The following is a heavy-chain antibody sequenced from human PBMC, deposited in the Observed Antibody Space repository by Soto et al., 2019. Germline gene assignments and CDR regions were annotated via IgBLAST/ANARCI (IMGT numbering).Heavy chain of an antibody. V-gene: IGHV4-59*01. Sequence: SETLSLTCTVSGGSISSYYWSWIRQPPGKGLEWIGYIYYSGSTNYNPSLKSRVTISVDTSKNQFSLKLSSVTAADTAVYYCARGSYLWYDSSGSADYYFDYWGQGALVTVS. CDR2: IYYSGST. D-gene: IGHD3-22*01. CDR3: ARGSYLWYDSSGSADYYFDY. J-gene: IGHJ4*02. CDR1: GGSISSYY.